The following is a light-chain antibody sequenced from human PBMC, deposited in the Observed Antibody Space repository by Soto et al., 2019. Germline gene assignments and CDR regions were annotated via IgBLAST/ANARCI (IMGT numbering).Light chain of an antibody. CDR1: QSVRDDY. CDR2: GAS. V-gene: IGKV3-15*01. Sequence: VLTQSPGTLSLSPWERATLFCRASQSVRDDYLAWYQQKPGQTPRLLIYGASTRATGIPARFSGSGSGTEFTLSIGSLQSEDFAVYYCQQYNNWPRTFGQGTKVDI. CDR3: QQYNNWPRT. J-gene: IGKJ1*01.